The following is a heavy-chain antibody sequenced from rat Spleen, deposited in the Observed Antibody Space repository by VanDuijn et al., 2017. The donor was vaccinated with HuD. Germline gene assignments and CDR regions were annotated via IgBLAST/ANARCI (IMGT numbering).Heavy chain of an antibody. J-gene: IGHJ2*01. Sequence: QVQLQQSGAELAKPGSSVQISCKASGYTFTSYYVSWIKQTTGQGLEYIGDINTGSGGTKYNEKFKGKATLTVDKSSSTAFMQLSSLTPDDSAGYYCARAGWGYFDYWGQGVMVTVSS. CDR3: ARAGWGYFDY. V-gene: IGHV1-43*01. CDR2: INTGSGGT. D-gene: IGHD4-3*01. CDR1: GYTFTSYY.